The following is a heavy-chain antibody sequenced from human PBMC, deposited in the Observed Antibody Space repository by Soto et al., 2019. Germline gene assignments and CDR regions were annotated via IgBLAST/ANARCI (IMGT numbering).Heavy chain of an antibody. J-gene: IGHJ4*02. V-gene: IGHV4-4*02. Sequence: SETLSLTCAVSGGSISSSNWWSRVRQPPRKGLEWIGEIYHSGSTNYNPSLKSRVTISVDKSKNQFSLKLSSVTAADTAVYYCARVKASGVNFDYWGQGTLVT. CDR2: IYHSGST. CDR3: ARVKASGVNFDY. CDR1: GGSISSSNW. D-gene: IGHD3-10*01.